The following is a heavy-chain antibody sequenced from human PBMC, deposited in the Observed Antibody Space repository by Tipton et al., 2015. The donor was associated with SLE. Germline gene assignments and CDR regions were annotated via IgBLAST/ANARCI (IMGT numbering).Heavy chain of an antibody. V-gene: IGHV4-59*01. CDR3: ARAIRGSSGWRYYYYYMDV. J-gene: IGHJ6*03. D-gene: IGHD6-19*01. CDR2: IYYSGST. Sequence: CLWIRQPPGKGLEWIGYIYYSGSTNYNPSLKSRVTISVDTSKNQFSLKLSSVTAADTAVYYCARAIRGSSGWRYYYYYMDVWGKGTTVTVSS.